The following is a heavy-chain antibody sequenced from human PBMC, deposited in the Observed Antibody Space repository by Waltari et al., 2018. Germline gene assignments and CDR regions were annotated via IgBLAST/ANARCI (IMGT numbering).Heavy chain of an antibody. V-gene: IGHV4-39*02. Sequence: QLQLQESGPGLVKPSETLSLTCTVSGGSTSSSSYYWGWISQPPGKGLEWIGSIYYSGNTFCNPSLKCRVTISVDTSQNPFSLQPSSVTAADTAVYYCATRRRGGILDYLGQGTLVTVSS. CDR3: ATRRRGGILDY. D-gene: IGHD1-20*01. CDR2: IYYSGNT. CDR1: GGSTSSSSYY. J-gene: IGHJ4*02.